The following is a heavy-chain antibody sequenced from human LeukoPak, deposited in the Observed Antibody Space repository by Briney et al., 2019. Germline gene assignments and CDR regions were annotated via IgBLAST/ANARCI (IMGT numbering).Heavy chain of an antibody. J-gene: IGHJ4*02. V-gene: IGHV1-69*04. CDR1: GGTFSSYA. D-gene: IGHD3-22*01. Sequence: SVKLSCKASGGTFSSYAISWVRQAPGQGLEWMGRIIPILGIANYAQKFQGRVTITADKSTSTAYMELSSLRSEDTAVYYCTVPNDYYDSSGYYYWGQGTLVTVSS. CDR2: IIPILGIA. CDR3: TVPNDYYDSSGYYY.